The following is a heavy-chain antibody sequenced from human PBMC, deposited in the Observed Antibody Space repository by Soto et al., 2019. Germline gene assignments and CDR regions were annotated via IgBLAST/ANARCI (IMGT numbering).Heavy chain of an antibody. Sequence: QAQLEQSGGEVKQPGSSVRVSCKTSGGTFSTYAINWVRQAPGQGLEWMGAIIPLFGTAEYSQKFQGRVTITADESTSTAYMELSSLRFDDTAVYFCARPKGTYSSGYYYFDFWGQGTLVTVSS. CDR3: ARPKGTYSSGYYYFDF. J-gene: IGHJ4*02. CDR1: GGTFSTYA. CDR2: IIPLFGTA. D-gene: IGHD6-19*01. V-gene: IGHV1-69*01.